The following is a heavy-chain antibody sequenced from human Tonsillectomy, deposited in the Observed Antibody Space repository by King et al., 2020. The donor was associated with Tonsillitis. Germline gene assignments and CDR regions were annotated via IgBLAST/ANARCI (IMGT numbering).Heavy chain of an antibody. CDR3: ARDYGDFAAGG. Sequence: QLVQSGVEVKKPGASVKVSCKASGYTFTSYGITWVRQAPGQGLEWMGWISTSTGNRNYAQKLQGRVTMTTDTSTSTAYMELRSLTSDDTAVYFCARDYGDFAAGGWGQGTLVTVSS. D-gene: IGHD4-17*01. V-gene: IGHV1-18*01. J-gene: IGHJ4*02. CDR2: ISTSTGNR. CDR1: GYTFTSYG.